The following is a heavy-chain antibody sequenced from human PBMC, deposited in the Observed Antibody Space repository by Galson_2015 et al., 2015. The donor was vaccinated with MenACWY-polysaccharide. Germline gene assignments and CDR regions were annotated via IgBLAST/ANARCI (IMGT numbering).Heavy chain of an antibody. V-gene: IGHV3-23*01. CDR2: SGSGGGL. CDR3: AKVGPRSSWTMGLDY. J-gene: IGHJ4*02. CDR1: GFSFSAYG. Sequence: SLRLSCAASGFSFSAYGMSWVRQAPGRGLEWVSGSGSGGGLYYADSVKGRFTFSRDNSKNTLYLQMNNLRAEDTAVYYCAKVGPRSSWTMGLDYWGQGTLVTVSS. D-gene: IGHD6-13*01.